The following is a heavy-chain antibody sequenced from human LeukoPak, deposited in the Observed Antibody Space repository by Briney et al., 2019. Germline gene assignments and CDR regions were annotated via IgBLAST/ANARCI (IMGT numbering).Heavy chain of an antibody. D-gene: IGHD5-24*01. J-gene: IGHJ4*02. Sequence: GGSLRLSCAASGFTFDDYAMHWVRQAPGKGLEWVSGISWNSGSIGYADSVKGRFTISRDNAKNSLYLQMNSLRAEDTALYYCAKDMRYTPGLIDYWGQGTLVTVSS. CDR3: AKDMRYTPGLIDY. CDR2: ISWNSGSI. CDR1: GFTFDDYA. V-gene: IGHV3-9*01.